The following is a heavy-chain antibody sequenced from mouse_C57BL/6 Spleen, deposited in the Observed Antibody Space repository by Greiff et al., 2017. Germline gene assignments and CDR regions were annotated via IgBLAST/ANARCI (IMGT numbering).Heavy chain of an antibody. CDR1: GYTFTSYW. CDR2: IDPSDSET. D-gene: IGHD4-1*01. Sequence: QVQLQQPGAELVRPGSSVKLSCKASGYTFTSYWMHWVKQRPIQGLEWIGNIDPSDSETHYTQKFKDKATLTVDKSSSTAYLQLSSLTSEDSAVYYCARKELTGSFDYWGQGTTLTVSS. V-gene: IGHV1-52*01. J-gene: IGHJ2*01. CDR3: ARKELTGSFDY.